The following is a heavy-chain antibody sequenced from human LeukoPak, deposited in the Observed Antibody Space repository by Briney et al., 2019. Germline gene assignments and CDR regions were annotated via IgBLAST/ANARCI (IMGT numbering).Heavy chain of an antibody. V-gene: IGHV4-59*12. CDR1: GGSISSYY. CDR2: IYHSGST. J-gene: IGHJ4*02. D-gene: IGHD3-10*01. Sequence: TSETLSLTCTVSGGSISSYYWSWIRQPAGKGLEWIGEIYHSGSTNYNPSLKSRVTISVDKSKNQFSLKLSSVTAADTAVYYCARVGRYGSGSYSPFGYWGQGTLVTVSS. CDR3: ARVGRYGSGSYSPFGY.